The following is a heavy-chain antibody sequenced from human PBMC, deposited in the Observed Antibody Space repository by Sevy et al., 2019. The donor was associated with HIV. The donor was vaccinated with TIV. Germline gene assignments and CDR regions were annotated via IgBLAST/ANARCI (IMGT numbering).Heavy chain of an antibody. CDR3: ARLYMASIRLEIAGFDF. D-gene: IGHD2-21*01. CDR1: GYNFTSQW. V-gene: IGHV5-51*01. J-gene: IGHJ3*01. CDR2: IYPYDSDT. Sequence: GESLKISCKVSGYNFTSQWIAWVRQMPGKGLEAMGIIYPYDSDTRYSPSFQGQVTISADKSIDTAYLEWSGLKASDAATYDGARLYMASIRLEIAGFDFWGQGTTVTVSS.